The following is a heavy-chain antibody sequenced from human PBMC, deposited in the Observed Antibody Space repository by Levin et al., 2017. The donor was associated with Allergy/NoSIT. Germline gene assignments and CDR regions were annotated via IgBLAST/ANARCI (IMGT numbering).Heavy chain of an antibody. CDR2: ISAYNGNT. CDR3: ARSLEWELLPTDWFDP. D-gene: IGHD1-26*01. Sequence: GESLKISCKASGYTFTSYGISWVRQAPGQGLEWMGWISAYNGNTNYAQKLQGRVTMTTDTSTSTAYMELRSLRSDDTAVYYCARSLEWELLPTDWFDPWGQGTLVTVSS. J-gene: IGHJ5*02. CDR1: GYTFTSYG. V-gene: IGHV1-18*01.